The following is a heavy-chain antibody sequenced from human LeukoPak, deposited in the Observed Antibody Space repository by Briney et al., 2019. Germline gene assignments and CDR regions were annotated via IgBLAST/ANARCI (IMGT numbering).Heavy chain of an antibody. CDR1: GFTFDDYA. CDR2: ISWNSGSI. CDR3: ARDDLDFWSGFDY. Sequence: PGRSLRLSCAASGFTFDDYAMHWVRQAPGKGLEWVSGISWNSGSIGYADSVKGRFTISRDNAKNSLYLQMNSLRAEDTAVYYCARDDLDFWSGFDYWGQGTLVTVSS. V-gene: IGHV3-9*01. J-gene: IGHJ4*02. D-gene: IGHD3-3*01.